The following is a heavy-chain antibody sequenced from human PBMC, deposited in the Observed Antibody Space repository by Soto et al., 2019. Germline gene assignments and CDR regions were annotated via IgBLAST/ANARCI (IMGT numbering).Heavy chain of an antibody. V-gene: IGHV4-4*02. CDR3: AREFIDTSNLYYGMDV. Sequence: QVQLQESGPGLVKPSGTLSLTCAVSGGSITSTSWWTWVRQPPGKGLEWIGDIYHTGIANYNPSLKRRVTISXDKXKXPFSLTLSSVTAADTAVYYCAREFIDTSNLYYGMDVWGQGTTVSVSS. CDR2: IYHTGIA. CDR1: GGSITSTSW. J-gene: IGHJ6*02. D-gene: IGHD2-2*01.